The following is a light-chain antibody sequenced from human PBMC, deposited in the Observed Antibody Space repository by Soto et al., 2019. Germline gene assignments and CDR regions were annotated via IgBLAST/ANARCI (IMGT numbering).Light chain of an antibody. CDR2: GAS. J-gene: IGKJ2*01. Sequence: EIVLTQSPGTLSLSPGERATLSCRASQSVSSTYLAWYQQKPGQAPRLLIYGASSRANGITDRFSGSGSGTDFPLTITRLESEDYAVYYCQQYGSPPPYTFGQGTKLEIK. CDR3: QQYGSPPPYT. CDR1: QSVSSTY. V-gene: IGKV3-20*01.